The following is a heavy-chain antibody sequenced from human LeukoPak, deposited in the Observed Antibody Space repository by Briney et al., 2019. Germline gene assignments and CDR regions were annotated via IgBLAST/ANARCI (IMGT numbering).Heavy chain of an antibody. D-gene: IGHD3-22*01. Sequence: VKVSCKASGYTFTGYYMHWVRQAPGQGLEWMGGIIPIFGTANYAQKFQGRVTITADESTSTAYMELSSLRSEDTAVYYCAGSPYYYDSSGYNYWGQGTLVTVSS. V-gene: IGHV1-69*13. CDR1: GYTFTGYY. J-gene: IGHJ4*02. CDR3: AGSPYYYDSSGYNY. CDR2: IIPIFGTA.